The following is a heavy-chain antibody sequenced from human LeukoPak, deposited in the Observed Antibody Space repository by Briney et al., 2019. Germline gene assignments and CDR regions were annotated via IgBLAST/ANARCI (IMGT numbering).Heavy chain of an antibody. CDR1: GFTLSSYV. V-gene: IGHV3-64*01. CDR2: ISSNGGIT. Sequence: GGSLRLSSAASGFTLSSYVMHWVRQAPGEGLEYVSVISSNGGITYYANSVEGRFTISRDSSKNALYLQMGSLRAEDMAVYYCARDQLVLSYYYGMDVWGQGTTVSVSS. J-gene: IGHJ6*02. CDR3: ARDQLVLSYYYGMDV. D-gene: IGHD6-13*01.